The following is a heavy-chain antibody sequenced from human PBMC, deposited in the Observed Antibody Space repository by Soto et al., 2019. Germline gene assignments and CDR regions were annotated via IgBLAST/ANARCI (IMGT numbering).Heavy chain of an antibody. J-gene: IGHJ3*01. CDR3: ARGRGVVIPAGTPDAFDV. Sequence: GASVKVSCKASGYIFNKYGFNWVRQAPGQGLEWMGRISAFNGYTNFAHKFQGRVTLTTDTSTNTAYMELSSLRSDDTAIYYCARGRGVVIPAGTPDAFDVWGQGTMVTVSS. V-gene: IGHV1-18*01. D-gene: IGHD2-21*01. CDR1: GYIFNKYG. CDR2: ISAFNGYT.